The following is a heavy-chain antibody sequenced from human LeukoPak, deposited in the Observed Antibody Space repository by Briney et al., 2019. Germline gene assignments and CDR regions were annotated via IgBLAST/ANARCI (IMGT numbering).Heavy chain of an antibody. Sequence: SETLPLTCTVSGGSISGYSWSWIRQPAGKGLEWIGRIYPSGSADYSPSLKSRFTLSVDTSRNQFSVKLSSVTAADTAVYFCARDHDSSGIYYRATFDIWGQGTMVTVSS. J-gene: IGHJ3*02. CDR2: IYPSGSA. D-gene: IGHD3-22*01. V-gene: IGHV4-4*07. CDR3: ARDHDSSGIYYRATFDI. CDR1: GGSISGYS.